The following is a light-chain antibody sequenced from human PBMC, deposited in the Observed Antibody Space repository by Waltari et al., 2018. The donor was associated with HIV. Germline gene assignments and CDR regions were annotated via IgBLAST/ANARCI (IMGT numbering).Light chain of an antibody. J-gene: IGLJ1*01. V-gene: IGLV2-14*03. Sequence: QSALTQPASVSGSPGQSITISCTGTSSDVGGYKYVSWYQRYPGKAPKLMIYDVSNRPSGVSNRFSCSKAGNTASLTISWLQAEDEADYYCGSYTSSNTYVFGTGTKVTVL. CDR1: SSDVGGYKY. CDR2: DVS. CDR3: GSYTSSNTYV.